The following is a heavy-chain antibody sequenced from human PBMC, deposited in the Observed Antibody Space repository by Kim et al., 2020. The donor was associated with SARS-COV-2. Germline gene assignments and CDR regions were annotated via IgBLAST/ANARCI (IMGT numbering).Heavy chain of an antibody. V-gene: IGHV3-7*01. CDR1: GFTFSTHY. D-gene: IGHD3-16*01. J-gene: IGHJ4*02. Sequence: GGSPRLSCEASGFTFSTHYMSWVRQAPGKGLEWVANIKEDASDESYADTVKGRFTISRDNARNSLYLQMNNLRVEDTAVYYCAKGWGFDNWGQGTLVTVS. CDR2: IKEDASDE. CDR3: AKGWGFDN.